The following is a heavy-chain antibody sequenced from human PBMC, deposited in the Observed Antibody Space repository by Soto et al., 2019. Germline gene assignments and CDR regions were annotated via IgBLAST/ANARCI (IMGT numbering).Heavy chain of an antibody. D-gene: IGHD5-18*01. V-gene: IGHV3-74*01. CDR2: SNSDGSET. CDR3: ARDWGYSPDY. CDR1: GFTFSSSW. J-gene: IGHJ4*02. Sequence: EVELVESGGGLVQPGGSLRLSCAASGFTFSSSWMHWVRQASGKGLVWVSYSNSDGSETRYADYVKGRFTISRDNAKNTLYLQMNSLRAEDTALYYCARDWGYSPDYWGQGTLVTVSS.